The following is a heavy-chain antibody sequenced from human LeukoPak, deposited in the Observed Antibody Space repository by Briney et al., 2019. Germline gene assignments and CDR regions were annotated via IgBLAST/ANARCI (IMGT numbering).Heavy chain of an antibody. Sequence: GASVEVSCKASGYTFTSYDINWVRQAPGKGLEWVSSISGSGGNTYYADSVKGRFTVSRDDSKNTLYLQMNSLRAEDTAVYYCAKPARTDYADYWGQGTLVTVSS. CDR2: ISGSGGNT. D-gene: IGHD1-14*01. CDR3: AKPARTDYADY. CDR1: GYTFTSYD. J-gene: IGHJ4*02. V-gene: IGHV3-23*01.